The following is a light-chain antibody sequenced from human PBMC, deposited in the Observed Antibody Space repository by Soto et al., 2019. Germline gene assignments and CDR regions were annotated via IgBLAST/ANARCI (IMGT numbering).Light chain of an antibody. J-gene: IGKJ1*01. V-gene: IGKV1-5*01. CDR2: DAS. CDR1: QSIGTW. CDR3: QQYATYAPST. Sequence: DIPLTQSPSTLSASVGDRITITCRASQSIGTWLAWYQHRPGEGPKLLIHDASSLESGVPSRFSGSGSATEFSLIISSLESGDSGTYHCQQYATYAPSTFGQGTKVEIK.